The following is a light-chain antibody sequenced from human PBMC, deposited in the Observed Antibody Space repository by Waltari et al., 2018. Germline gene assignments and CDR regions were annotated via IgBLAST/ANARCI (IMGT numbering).Light chain of an antibody. CDR3: SSYTSSSTPYV. Sequence: QSALTQTASVSGSPGQSSTISCTGPSSYVGGYNYVSWYQQHPGKAPKLMIYDVSKRPSGVSNRFSGSKSGNTASLTISGLQAEDEADYYCSSYTSSSTPYVFGTGTKVTVL. V-gene: IGLV2-14*01. CDR1: SSYVGGYNY. CDR2: DVS. J-gene: IGLJ1*01.